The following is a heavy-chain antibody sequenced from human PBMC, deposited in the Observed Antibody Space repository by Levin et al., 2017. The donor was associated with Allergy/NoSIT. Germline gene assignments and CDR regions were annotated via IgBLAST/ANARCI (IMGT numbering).Heavy chain of an antibody. Sequence: GGSLRLSCAASGFILRTSYMNWVRQAPGKGLEWISFITKPSRTISYADSVKGRFTVSRDNAKNLLYLDMNSLRAEDTAVYYCVTDESGDEDFDYWGPGTLVTVSS. V-gene: IGHV3-48*01. J-gene: IGHJ4*02. CDR2: ITKPSRTI. CDR1: GFILRTSY. D-gene: IGHD7-27*01. CDR3: VTDESGDEDFDY.